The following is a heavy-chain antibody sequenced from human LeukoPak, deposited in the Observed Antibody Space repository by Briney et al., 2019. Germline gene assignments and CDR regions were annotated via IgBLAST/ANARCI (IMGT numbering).Heavy chain of an antibody. D-gene: IGHD2-2*01. J-gene: IGHJ4*02. CDR1: GFTFSSYG. CDR3: AKVPSYRSSTSCLGDY. Sequence: PGGSLRLSCAASGFTFSSYGMHWVRQAPGKGLEWVAFIRYDGSNKYYADSVKGRFTISRDNSKNTLYLQMNSLRAEDTAVYYCAKVPSYRSSTSCLGDYWCQGTLVTVSS. CDR2: IRYDGSNK. V-gene: IGHV3-30*02.